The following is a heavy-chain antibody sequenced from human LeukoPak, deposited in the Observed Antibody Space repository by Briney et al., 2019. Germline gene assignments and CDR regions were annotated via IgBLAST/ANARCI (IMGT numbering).Heavy chain of an antibody. V-gene: IGHV4-59*01. J-gene: IGHJ4*02. CDR1: GGSIGSYY. CDR2: IYYSGST. CDR3: ARIAARRVDY. Sequence: SETLSLTCTVSGGSIGSYYWSWIRQPPGKGLEWIGYIYYSGSTNYNPSLKSRVTISVDTSKNQFSLKLSSVTAADTAVYYCARIAARRVDYWGQGTLVTVSS. D-gene: IGHD6-6*01.